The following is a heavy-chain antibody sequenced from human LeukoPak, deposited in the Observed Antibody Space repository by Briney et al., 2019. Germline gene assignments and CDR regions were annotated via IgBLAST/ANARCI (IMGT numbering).Heavy chain of an antibody. CDR3: AKEYQLLPARYFDY. CDR1: GFTFSNAW. Sequence: GGSLRLSCAASGFTFSNAWMSWVRQAPGKGLEWVGRIKSKTDGGTTDYAAPVKGRFTISRDDSKNTLYLQMNSLKTEDTAVYYCAKEYQLLPARYFDYWGQGTLVTVSS. J-gene: IGHJ4*02. D-gene: IGHD2-2*01. V-gene: IGHV3-15*01. CDR2: IKSKTDGGTT.